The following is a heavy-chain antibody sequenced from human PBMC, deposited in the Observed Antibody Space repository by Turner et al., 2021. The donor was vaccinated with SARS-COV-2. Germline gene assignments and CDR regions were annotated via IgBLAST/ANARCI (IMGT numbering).Heavy chain of an antibody. CDR2: IYYSGST. V-gene: IGHV4-39*01. J-gene: IGHJ6*02. CDR1: GGSISSSSYY. Sequence: QLQLQESGPGLVKPSETLSLPCTVSGGSISSSSYYWGWIRQPPGKGLEWIGSIYYSGSTYYNPSLKSRVTISVDTSKNQFSLKLSSVTAADTAVYYCAIAPNYYYGMDVWGQGTTVTVSS. CDR3: AIAPNYYYGMDV.